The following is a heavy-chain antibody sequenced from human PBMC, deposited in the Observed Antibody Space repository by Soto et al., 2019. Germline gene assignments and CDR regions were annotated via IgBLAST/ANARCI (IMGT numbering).Heavy chain of an antibody. CDR3: ARGQRFSDWFDP. CDR1: VGTISCYY. J-gene: IGHJ5*02. D-gene: IGHD3-3*01. V-gene: IGHV4-4*07. Sequence: SDTLSLTCSVSVGTISCYYWTWIRQPAGKGLEWIGRIYSSGNTKYNPSLQSRVTMSLDTSNNQFSLRLTSVTAADTAVYYCARGQRFSDWFDPWGQGTLVTVS. CDR2: IYSSGNT.